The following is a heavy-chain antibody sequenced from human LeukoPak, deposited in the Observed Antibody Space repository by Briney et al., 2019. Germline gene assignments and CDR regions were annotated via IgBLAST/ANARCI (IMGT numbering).Heavy chain of an antibody. CDR2: IWYDGSNK. CDR1: GFTFSSYG. J-gene: IGHJ3*02. V-gene: IGHV3-33*01. Sequence: GGSLRLSCAASGFTFSSYGMHWVRQAPGKGLEWVAVIWYDGSNKYYADSVKGRFTISRDNSKNTLYLQMNSLRAEGTAVYYCARIDSVGAQKSSLVPWGIDAFDIWGQGTMVTVSS. CDR3: ARIDSVGAQKSSLVPWGIDAFDI. D-gene: IGHD1-26*01.